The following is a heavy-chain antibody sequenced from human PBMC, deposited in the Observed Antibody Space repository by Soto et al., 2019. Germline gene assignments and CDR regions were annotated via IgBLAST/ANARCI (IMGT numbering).Heavy chain of an antibody. J-gene: IGHJ4*02. CDR3: ARKQAGFFYGIDY. CDR2: IDGSGYT. D-gene: IGHD3-3*01. Sequence: SETLSLTCTVSGGSISTGGYYWMWIRQYPGKGLEWLGYIDGSGYTFYNPSLQSRLTLSMDTSKNQFSLKLSSATAADTAVYFCARKQAGFFYGIDYWGQGTLVTVS. V-gene: IGHV4-31*03. CDR1: GGSISTGGYY.